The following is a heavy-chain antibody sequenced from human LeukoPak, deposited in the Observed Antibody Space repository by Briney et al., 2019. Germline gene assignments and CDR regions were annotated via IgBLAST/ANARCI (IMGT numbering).Heavy chain of an antibody. CDR2: IKEDGSEK. CDR1: GFTFSSYW. Sequence: AGGFLRLSCAASGFTFSSYWMNWVRQAPGKGLEWVANIKEDGSEKNYVDSVKGRFTISRDNAKNSLYLQMDGLRVEDTAVYYCARSRYDDYWGQGTLVTVSS. J-gene: IGHJ4*02. CDR3: ARSRYDDY. V-gene: IGHV3-7*01. D-gene: IGHD2-15*01.